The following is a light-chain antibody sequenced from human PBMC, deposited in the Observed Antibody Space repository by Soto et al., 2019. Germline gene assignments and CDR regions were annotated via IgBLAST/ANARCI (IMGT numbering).Light chain of an antibody. V-gene: IGLV2-14*01. CDR3: SSYTSGSTYV. CDR2: EVS. Sequence: QSVLTQPASVSGSPGQSITISCTGTSSDVGRYNYVSWYQQHPGKAPKLIIYEVSNRPSGVSNRFSGSKSGNTASLTISGLQAEDEADYYCSSYTSGSTYVFGTGTKLTVL. J-gene: IGLJ1*01. CDR1: SSDVGRYNY.